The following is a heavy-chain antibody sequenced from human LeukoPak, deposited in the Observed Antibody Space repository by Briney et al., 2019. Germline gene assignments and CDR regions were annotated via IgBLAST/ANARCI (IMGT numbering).Heavy chain of an antibody. Sequence: GGPLRLSCAAPGLSFTNTWTSGVRQAPGKGLESVAYIHPDGTEKYYMESLRGRFAISRDNAKNSLYLQMSNLRDEDTAVYYCTSRYDFWSGYFQGYYIDFWGQGSLVTVSS. V-gene: IGHV3-7*01. J-gene: IGHJ4*02. CDR1: GLSFTNTW. D-gene: IGHD3-3*01. CDR2: IHPDGTEK. CDR3: TSRYDFWSGYFQGYYIDF.